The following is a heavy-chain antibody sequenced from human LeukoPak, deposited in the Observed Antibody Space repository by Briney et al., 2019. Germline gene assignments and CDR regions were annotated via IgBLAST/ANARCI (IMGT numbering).Heavy chain of an antibody. D-gene: IGHD3-10*01. Sequence: SQTLSLTCTVSGGSISSSSYYWGWIRQPPGKGLEWIGSIYYGGSTYYNPSLKSRVTISVDTSKNQFSLKLSSVTAADTAVYYCAREDVFTMVRGVIDYWGQGTLVTVSS. CDR2: IYYGGST. CDR3: AREDVFTMVRGVIDY. J-gene: IGHJ4*02. CDR1: GGSISSSSYY. V-gene: IGHV4-39*07.